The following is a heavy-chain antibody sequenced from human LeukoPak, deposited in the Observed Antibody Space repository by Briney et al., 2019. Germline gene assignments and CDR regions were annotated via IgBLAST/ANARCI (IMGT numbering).Heavy chain of an antibody. CDR3: ARDSGDYYDSSGYLNAEYFQY. CDR2: IYHSGTV. D-gene: IGHD3-22*01. CDR1: GDNMRDGGYY. V-gene: IGHV4-30-2*06. Sequence: SETLSLTCSVSGDNMRDGGYYWSWIRQSPVKGLEWIGYIYHSGTVSYNPSLKSRVIISVDTSKNQFSLELTSVSAADTAVYYCARDSGDYYDSSGYLNAEYFQYWGRGTLVTVSS. J-gene: IGHJ1*01.